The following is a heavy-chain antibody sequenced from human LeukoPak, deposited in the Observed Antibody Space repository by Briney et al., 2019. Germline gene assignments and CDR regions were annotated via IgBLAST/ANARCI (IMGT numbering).Heavy chain of an antibody. CDR2: ISYDGSNK. J-gene: IGHJ3*02. CDR1: GFTFRSYA. V-gene: IGHV3-30-3*01. Sequence: GRSLRLSCAGSGFTFRSYAMHWVREAPGKGLEWVAVISYDGSNKDYADSVKGRFTISRDNSKNTLFLQMNSLRAEDTAVYYCAREIFNGFDIWGQGTMVTVSS. CDR3: AREIFNGFDI.